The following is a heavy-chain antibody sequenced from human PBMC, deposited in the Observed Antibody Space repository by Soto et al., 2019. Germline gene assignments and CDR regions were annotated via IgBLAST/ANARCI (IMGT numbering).Heavy chain of an antibody. D-gene: IGHD2-2*02. CDR3: ARRYCSSTSCYMFDQ. Sequence: GASVKVSCKASGYTFTSHGISWVRQAPGQGPEWMGWISAYNGNTKYAQKFQGRVTMTKDTSTSTAYMELRSLRSDDTAVYFCARRYCSSTSCYMFDQWGQGTLVTVS. J-gene: IGHJ4*02. CDR2: ISAYNGNT. V-gene: IGHV1-18*04. CDR1: GYTFTSHG.